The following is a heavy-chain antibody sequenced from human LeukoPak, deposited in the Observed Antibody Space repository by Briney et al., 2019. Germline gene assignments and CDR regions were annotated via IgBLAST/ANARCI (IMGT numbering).Heavy chain of an antibody. CDR1: GASISGSGYY. J-gene: IGHJ4*02. CDR2: IYYTGST. Sequence: SETLSLTCAVSGASISGSGYYLGWIRQPPGKGLEWIGNIYYTGSTYYNASLQSRVTISIDMSKNQFSLRLNSVTAADTAMYYCVKSGGYGLVDYWGQGTLVTVSS. D-gene: IGHD1-26*01. V-gene: IGHV4-39*01. CDR3: VKSGGYGLVDY.